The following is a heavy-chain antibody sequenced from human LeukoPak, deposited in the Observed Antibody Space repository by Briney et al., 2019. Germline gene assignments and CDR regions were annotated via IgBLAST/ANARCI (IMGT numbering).Heavy chain of an antibody. CDR2: IYYSGSS. J-gene: IGHJ6*03. CDR1: GGSISSYY. D-gene: IGHD3-22*01. CDR3: ARTHHYYDSSGYLGYYYQMDV. V-gene: IGHV4-59*01. Sequence: SETLSLTCTVSGGSISSYYWSWIRQPPGKGLEWIGYIYYSGSSNYNPSLKSRVTISVDTSKNQFSLTLSSVTAADTAVYYCARTHHYYDSSGYLGYYYQMDVWGKGTSVTVAS.